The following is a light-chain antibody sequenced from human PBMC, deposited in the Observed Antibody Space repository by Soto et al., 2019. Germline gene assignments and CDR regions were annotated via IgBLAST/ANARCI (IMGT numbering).Light chain of an antibody. CDR1: QTLVHNTGVTY. Sequence: DIVLTQSPLSLPATPGEPASISCRSSQTLVHNTGVTYLDWYVQKTGQSPRILIYLVANRAYGVPDRISGSRSGTKFTLKISRVEAEDVRVYYCVQSVDMPLTFGGGTKVEI. V-gene: IGKV2-28*01. J-gene: IGKJ4*01. CDR3: VQSVDMPLT. CDR2: LVA.